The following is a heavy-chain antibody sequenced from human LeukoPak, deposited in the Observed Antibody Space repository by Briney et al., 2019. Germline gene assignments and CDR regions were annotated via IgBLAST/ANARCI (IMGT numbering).Heavy chain of an antibody. J-gene: IGHJ4*02. D-gene: IGHD3-22*01. V-gene: IGHV5-51*01. Sequence: GESLKISCKGSGYTFTTYWIGWVRQMPGKGLEWMGIIYPGDSDTRYSPSFQGQVTISADKSITTAYLQWSSLKASDTAMYYCARAPSSGYLHYFDYWGQGTLVTVSS. CDR1: GYTFTTYW. CDR2: IYPGDSDT. CDR3: ARAPSSGYLHYFDY.